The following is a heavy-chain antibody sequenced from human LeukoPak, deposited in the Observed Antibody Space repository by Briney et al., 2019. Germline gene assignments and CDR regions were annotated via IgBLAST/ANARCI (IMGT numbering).Heavy chain of an antibody. CDR3: ARDQYSSSTRTYYGMDV. Sequence: TSETLSLTCTVSGGSISSYYWSWIRQPAGKGLEWIGRIYTSGSTNYNPSLKSRVTMSVDTSKNQFSLKLSSVTAADTAVYYCARDQYSSSTRTYYGMDVWGQGTTVTVSS. J-gene: IGHJ6*02. D-gene: IGHD6-13*01. CDR2: IYTSGST. V-gene: IGHV4-4*07. CDR1: GGSISSYY.